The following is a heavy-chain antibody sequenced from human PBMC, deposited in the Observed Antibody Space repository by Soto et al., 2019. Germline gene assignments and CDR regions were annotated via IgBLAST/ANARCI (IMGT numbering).Heavy chain of an antibody. CDR2: LNPNTGDS. CDR1: GYAFTSYD. D-gene: IGHD3-3*01. V-gene: IGHV1-8*01. CDR3: ARRAETNGWNGFGADKYYFDF. Sequence: ASVKVSCKASGYAFTSYDIYWVRQATGQGLEWMGWLNPNTGDSGYAQKFQGRITVTSDTSINTVHMELSSLRSEDTAVYYCARRAETNGWNGFGADKYYFDFWGQGTLVTVSS. J-gene: IGHJ4*02.